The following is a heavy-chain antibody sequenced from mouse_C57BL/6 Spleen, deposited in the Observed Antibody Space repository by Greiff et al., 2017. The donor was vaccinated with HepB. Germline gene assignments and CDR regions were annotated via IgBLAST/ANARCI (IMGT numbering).Heavy chain of an antibody. CDR1: GYTFTDYY. Sequence: EVQLQQSGPELVKPGASVKISCKASGYTFTDYYMNWVKQSHGKSLEWIGDINPNNGGTRYNQKFKGKATLTVDKSSSTAYMELRSLTSEDSAVYYCARRDGYDGWYFDVWGTGTTVTVSS. D-gene: IGHD2-2*01. CDR3: ARRDGYDGWYFDV. J-gene: IGHJ1*03. CDR2: INPNNGGT. V-gene: IGHV1-26*01.